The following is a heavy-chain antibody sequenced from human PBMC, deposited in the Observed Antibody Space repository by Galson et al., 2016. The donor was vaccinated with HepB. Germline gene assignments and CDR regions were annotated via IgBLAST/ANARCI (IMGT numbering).Heavy chain of an antibody. D-gene: IGHD2-8*01. V-gene: IGHV3-15*01. CDR1: GFPFIHAW. CDR3: AKVYLPPPNDAYDV. J-gene: IGHJ3*01. CDR2: IKSKGGGGTK. Sequence: SLRLSCAVSGFPFIHAWMSWVRQAPGKGLEWVGRIKSKGGGGTKDYAAPVKGRFTISRDDSKNMLYLQMNSLRSEDTAVYYCAKVYLPPPNDAYDVWGQGTLVTVSS.